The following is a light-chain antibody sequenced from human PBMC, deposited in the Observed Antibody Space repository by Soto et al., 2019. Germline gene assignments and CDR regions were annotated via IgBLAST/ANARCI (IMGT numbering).Light chain of an antibody. CDR3: QQYDSYSLRT. CDR1: QTITTS. V-gene: IGKV1-5*03. J-gene: IGKJ1*01. CDR2: KAS. Sequence: DIPMTQSPSTLSASVGDRVTITCRASQTITTSLAWYQQKPGKAPKLLIYKASSLESGVPSRFSGSGSGTEFTLTISSLQPDDFATYYCQQYDSYSLRTFGQGTRLEI.